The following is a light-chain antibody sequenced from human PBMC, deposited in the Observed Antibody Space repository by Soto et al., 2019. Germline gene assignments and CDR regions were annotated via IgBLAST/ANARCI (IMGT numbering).Light chain of an antibody. CDR3: QQYSRLWS. Sequence: DIKMTQSPSTLSGSVGDRVTITCRASQTISSWLAWYQQKPGKAPKLLIYKASTLKSGVPSRFSGSGSGTEFTLSISSLQPDDFGTYYCQQYSRLWSFGQGTNVDIK. J-gene: IGKJ1*01. CDR1: QTISSW. CDR2: KAS. V-gene: IGKV1-5*03.